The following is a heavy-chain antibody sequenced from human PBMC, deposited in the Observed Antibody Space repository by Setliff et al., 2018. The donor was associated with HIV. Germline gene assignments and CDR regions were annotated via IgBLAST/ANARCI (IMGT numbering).Heavy chain of an antibody. CDR1: GYRFTSYW. D-gene: IGHD6-19*01. CDR2: IYPGDSDT. J-gene: IGHJ4*02. V-gene: IGHV5-51*01. Sequence: GESLTISCQGSGYRFTSYWIAWVRQMPGKGPEWMGIIYPGDSDTRYSPPFQGQVTISVDKSITTAYLQWSSLKASDTAMYYCARQGAVAGTPLVYWGQGTVVTVSS. CDR3: ARQGAVAGTPLVY.